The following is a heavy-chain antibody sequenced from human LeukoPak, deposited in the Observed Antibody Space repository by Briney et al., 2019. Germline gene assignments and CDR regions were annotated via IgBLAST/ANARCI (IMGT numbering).Heavy chain of an antibody. V-gene: IGHV3-23*01. J-gene: IGHJ4*02. CDR1: GFTFSSYA. CDR3: ASLTGSYSNYFDY. CDR2: ISGSGGGT. Sequence: PGGSLRLSCAASGFTFSSYAMSWVRQAPGKGLEWVSAISGSGGGTYYADSVKGRFTISRDNSKNTLYLQMNSLRAEDTAVYYCASLTGSYSNYFDYWGQGTLVTVSS. D-gene: IGHD1-26*01.